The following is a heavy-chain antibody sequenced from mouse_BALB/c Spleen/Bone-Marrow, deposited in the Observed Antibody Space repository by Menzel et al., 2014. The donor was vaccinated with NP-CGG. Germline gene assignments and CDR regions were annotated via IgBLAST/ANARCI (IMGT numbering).Heavy chain of an antibody. V-gene: IGHV2-2*02. D-gene: IGHD1-1*01. J-gene: IGHJ4*01. CDR3: ARNYYGSSYYAMDY. Sequence: VQLQQSGPGLVQPSQSLSITCTVSGFSLTSYGVHWVRQSPGKGLEWLGVIWSGGSTDYNAAFISRLSISKDNSKSQAFLKMNSLQANDTAIYYCARNYYGSSYYAMDYWGQGTSVTVSS. CDR1: GFSLTSYG. CDR2: IWSGGST.